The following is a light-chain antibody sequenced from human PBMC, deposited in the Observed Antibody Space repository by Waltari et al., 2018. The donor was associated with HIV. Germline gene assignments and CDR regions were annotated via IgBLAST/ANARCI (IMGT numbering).Light chain of an antibody. CDR3: CSYTTDVTLV. CDR2: DVT. CDR1: SSDVVGFTK. Sequence: QSALTQPASVSGSPGQSITISCTGTSSDVVGFTKVLWYQHLPGKAPKLMIYDVTQRPSGVSSRFSGSKSGNTASLTISGLQAEDEADYFCCSYTTDVTLVFGTGTKVTVL. J-gene: IGLJ1*01. V-gene: IGLV2-14*03.